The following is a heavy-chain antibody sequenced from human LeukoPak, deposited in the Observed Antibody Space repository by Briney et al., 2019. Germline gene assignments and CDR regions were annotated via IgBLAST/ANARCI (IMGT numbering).Heavy chain of an antibody. CDR1: GASISSYY. J-gene: IGHJ3*02. D-gene: IGHD2-15*01. V-gene: IGHV4-59*12. CDR2: IYYSGSI. CDR3: AKGYCSGGSCYSGAFDI. Sequence: SETLSLTCTVSGASISSYYWSWIRQPPGKGLEWIGDIYYSGSIKYNPSLKSRVTISVDRSKNQFSLKLSSVTAADTAVYYCAKGYCSGGSCYSGAFDIWGQGTMVTVSS.